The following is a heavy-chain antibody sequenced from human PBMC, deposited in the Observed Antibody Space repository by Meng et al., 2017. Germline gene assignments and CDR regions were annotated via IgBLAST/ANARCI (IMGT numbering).Heavy chain of an antibody. CDR3: AILTGWFDP. Sequence: GHGVQARAGRRKPGSSGKASVKASGGTFSSYAISWVRQAPGQGLEWMGWIIPIFGTANYAQKFQGRVTITADKSTSTAYMELSSLRSEDTAVYYCAILTGWFDPWGQGTLVTVSS. V-gene: IGHV1-69*06. CDR2: IIPIFGTA. J-gene: IGHJ5*02. D-gene: IGHD3-10*01. CDR1: GGTFSSYA.